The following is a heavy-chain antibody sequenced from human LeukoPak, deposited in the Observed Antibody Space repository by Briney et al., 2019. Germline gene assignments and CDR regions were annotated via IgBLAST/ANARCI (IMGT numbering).Heavy chain of an antibody. D-gene: IGHD6-13*01. CDR2: INPNSGGT. CDR3: ARDPVYSSSWGGNDY. Sequence: ASVTVSCKASGYTFTSYYMHWVRQVPGQGLEWMGRINPNSGGTNYAQKFQGRVTMTRDTSISTAYMELSRLRSDDTAVYYCARDPVYSSSWGGNDYWGQGTLVTVSS. V-gene: IGHV1-2*06. J-gene: IGHJ4*02. CDR1: GYTFTSYY.